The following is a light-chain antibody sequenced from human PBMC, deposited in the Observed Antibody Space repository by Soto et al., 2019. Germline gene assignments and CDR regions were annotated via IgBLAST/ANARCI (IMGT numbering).Light chain of an antibody. Sequence: AIRMPQSPSSLSASTGGRCTITCRASQDISGYLDWYQQKPGKATELLXYAASTLQSGLPSTSRFRGSGSGTDFTLTISSLQPEDFETYYCLQDYNYPPTFGQGTKVDIK. CDR1: QDISGY. CDR3: LQDYNYPPT. CDR2: AAS. J-gene: IGKJ1*01. V-gene: IGKV1-8*01.